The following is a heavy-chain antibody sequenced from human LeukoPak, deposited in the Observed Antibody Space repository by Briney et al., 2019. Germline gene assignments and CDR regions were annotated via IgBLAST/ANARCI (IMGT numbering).Heavy chain of an antibody. CDR2: ISAYNGNT. J-gene: IGHJ4*02. CDR3: ARSKARGYQGYYFDY. Sequence: ASVKVSCKASGYTFTSYGISWVRQAPGQGLEWMGWISAYNGNTNYAQKLQGRVTMTTDTSTSTAYMELGSLRSDDTAVYYCARSKARGYQGYYFDYWGQGTLVTVSS. V-gene: IGHV1-18*04. CDR1: GYTFTSYG. D-gene: IGHD3-22*01.